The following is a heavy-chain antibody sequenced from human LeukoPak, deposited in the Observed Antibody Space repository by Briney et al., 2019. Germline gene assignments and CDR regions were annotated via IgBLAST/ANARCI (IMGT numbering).Heavy chain of an antibody. V-gene: IGHV3-23*01. Sequence: GGSLRLSCAASGFTFSSYAMSWVRQAPGKGLEWVSAISGSGGSTYYADSVKGRFTISRDNSKNTLYLQMNSLRAEDTAVYYCAAEYSSSWYRYGMDVWAKGPRSPSP. CDR2: ISGSGGST. CDR3: AAEYSSSWYRYGMDV. D-gene: IGHD6-13*01. CDR1: GFTFSSYA. J-gene: IGHJ6*02.